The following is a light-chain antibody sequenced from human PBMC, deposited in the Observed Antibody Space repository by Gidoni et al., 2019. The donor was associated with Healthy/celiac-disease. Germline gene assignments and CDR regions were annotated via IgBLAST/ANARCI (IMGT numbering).Light chain of an antibody. CDR1: QSISSY. Sequence: DIQMTQSPSSLSASVGERVTITCRASQSISSYLNWYQQKPGKAPKLLIYAASSLQRGVPSRFSGSGSGTDFTLTISSLQPEDFATYYCQQSYSTPQTFGQGTKVEIK. V-gene: IGKV1-39*01. CDR2: AAS. CDR3: QQSYSTPQT. J-gene: IGKJ1*01.